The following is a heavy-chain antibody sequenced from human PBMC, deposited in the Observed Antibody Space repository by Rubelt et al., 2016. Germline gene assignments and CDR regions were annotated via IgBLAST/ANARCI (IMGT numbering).Heavy chain of an antibody. V-gene: IGHV3-23*01. J-gene: IGHJ4*02. Sequence: YYADSVKGRFTISRDNSKNTLYLQMNSLRAEDTAVSYCAKEGQDYYGSGTPDYWGQGTLVTVSS. D-gene: IGHD3-10*01. CDR3: AKEGQDYYGSGTPDY.